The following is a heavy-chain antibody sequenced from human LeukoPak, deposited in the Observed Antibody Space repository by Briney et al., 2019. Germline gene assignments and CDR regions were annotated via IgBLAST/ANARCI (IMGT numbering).Heavy chain of an antibody. CDR2: ISGSDGRT. CDR3: AKQHAATGGYFDY. J-gene: IGHJ4*02. CDR1: GFTFSNYA. Sequence: GGALRLSCAASGFTFSNYAMSWVRQAPGKGLEGVSTISGSDGRTYYADSVKGRFTISRDNSKNTLYLQMNSLRAEDTAVYYCAKQHAATGGYFDYWGQGTLVTVSS. D-gene: IGHD6-25*01. V-gene: IGHV3-23*01.